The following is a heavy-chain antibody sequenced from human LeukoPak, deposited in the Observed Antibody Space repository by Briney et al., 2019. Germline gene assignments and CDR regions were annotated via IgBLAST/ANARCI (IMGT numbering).Heavy chain of an antibody. J-gene: IGHJ3*02. D-gene: IGHD1-26*01. CDR2: IHYTGIT. CDR3: ARILEGSGAAFDI. CDR1: GGSMNNYY. V-gene: IGHV4-59*01. Sequence: KPSETLSLTCIVSGGSMNNYYWSWIRQPPGKGLEWIAYIHYTGITNYNPFLKSRVTISLDTSKNQFSPKLNSVTAADTAFYYCARILEGSGAAFDIWGQGTMVTVSS.